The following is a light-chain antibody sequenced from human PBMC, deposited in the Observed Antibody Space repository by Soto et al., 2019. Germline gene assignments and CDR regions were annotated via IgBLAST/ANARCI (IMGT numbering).Light chain of an antibody. CDR3: QQYGTSEII. V-gene: IGKV3-20*01. J-gene: IGKJ5*01. CDR2: DTS. Sequence: ETVMTQSPATLSVSPGEGATLSCRASQSVYSSLAWYQQKPGQAPRLLIYDTSSRASGIPDRFSGSGSGTDFTLTISRLEPEDFAVFYCQQYGTSEIIFGQGTRLEIK. CDR1: QSVYSS.